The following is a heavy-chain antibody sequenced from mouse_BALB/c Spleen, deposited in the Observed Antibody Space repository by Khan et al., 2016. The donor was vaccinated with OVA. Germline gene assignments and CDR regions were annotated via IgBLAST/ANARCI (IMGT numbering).Heavy chain of an antibody. D-gene: IGHD1-1*01. CDR2: IAPGSGSV. J-gene: IGHJ4*01. CDR1: GYTFTSYW. Sequence: DLVKPGASVKLSCKASGYTFTSYWIHWIKQRPGQGLEWIGHIAPGSGSVYSNEMFKVKATLTVDTSSSTAYFQLNSLSSEDSAVYFCARTNYYSSSVYALDYWGQGTSVTVAS. CDR3: ARTNYYSSSVYALDY. V-gene: IGHV1S41*01.